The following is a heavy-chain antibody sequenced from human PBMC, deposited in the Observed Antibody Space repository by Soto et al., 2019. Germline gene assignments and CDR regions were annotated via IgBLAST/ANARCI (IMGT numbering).Heavy chain of an antibody. CDR3: ARWSGVADAFDI. V-gene: IGHV1-45*02. CDR2: ITPFNFNT. CDR1: GYTFTYRY. Sequence: SVKVSCKASGYTFTYRYLHLVRQAPVQALELIVWITPFNFNTNYSQKFQDRITITMYMSMITSYIELIILRSDYTSMYYCARWSGVADAFDIWGQGTMVTVSS. J-gene: IGHJ3*02.